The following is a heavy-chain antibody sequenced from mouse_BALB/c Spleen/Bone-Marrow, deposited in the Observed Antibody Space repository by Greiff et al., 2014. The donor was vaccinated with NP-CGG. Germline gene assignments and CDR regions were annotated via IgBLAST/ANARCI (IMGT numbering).Heavy chain of an antibody. CDR2: IYPGTGSI. Sequence: LQQSGSELVRPGASVKLSCKASGYTFTSYWMHWVKQRPGQGLEWHGNIYPGTGSINYDEKFKSKATLTVDTSSSTAYMQLSSLTSEDSAVYYCTRSGYVMDYWGQGTSVTVSS. D-gene: IGHD3-1*01. J-gene: IGHJ4*01. CDR1: GYTFTSYW. V-gene: IGHV1S22*01. CDR3: TRSGYVMDY.